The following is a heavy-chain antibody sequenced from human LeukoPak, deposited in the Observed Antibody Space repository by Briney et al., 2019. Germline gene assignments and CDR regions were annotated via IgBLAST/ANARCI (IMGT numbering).Heavy chain of an antibody. Sequence: ASVKVSCKASGYTFTSYGISWVRQAPGQGLEWMGWISAYNGNTNYAQKLQGRVTMTTDTSTSTAYMELRSLRSDDTAVYYCARAHRTYYYGSGNDPTRYYYYGMDVWGQGTTVTVSS. CDR1: GYTFTSYG. CDR3: ARAHRTYYYGSGNDPTRYYYYGMDV. CDR2: ISAYNGNT. D-gene: IGHD3-10*01. J-gene: IGHJ6*02. V-gene: IGHV1-18*01.